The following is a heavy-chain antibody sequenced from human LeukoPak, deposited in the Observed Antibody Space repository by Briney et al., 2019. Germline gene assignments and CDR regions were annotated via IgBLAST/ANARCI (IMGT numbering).Heavy chain of an antibody. CDR2: IRQDGSQK. D-gene: IGHD6-6*01. Sequence: GGSLRLSCAASGFTFSSYWMSWVRQAPGKGLEWVATIRQDGSQKYYVDSVKGRFTISRDNAKNALYLQMNSLRAEDTAVYYCARDRNGMFSSSSTVAFDYWGQGTLVTVSS. J-gene: IGHJ4*02. V-gene: IGHV3-7*01. CDR1: GFTFSSYW. CDR3: ARDRNGMFSSSSTVAFDY.